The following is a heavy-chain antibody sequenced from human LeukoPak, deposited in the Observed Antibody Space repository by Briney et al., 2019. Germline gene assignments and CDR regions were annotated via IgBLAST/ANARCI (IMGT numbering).Heavy chain of an antibody. CDR3: ARGSDNYGGYVDY. Sequence: GGSLRLSCTVSGLTVSSNSMSWVRQAPGKGLEWVSFIYSDNTHYADSVKGRFTISRNNAKNSLYLQMNSLRAEDTAVYYCARGSDNYGGYVDYWGQGTLVTVSS. D-gene: IGHD2-21*01. J-gene: IGHJ4*02. CDR1: GLTVSSNS. V-gene: IGHV3-53*01. CDR2: IYSDNT.